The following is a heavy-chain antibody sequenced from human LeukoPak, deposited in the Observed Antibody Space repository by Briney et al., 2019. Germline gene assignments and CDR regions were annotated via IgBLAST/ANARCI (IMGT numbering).Heavy chain of an antibody. CDR3: ATWAFYHNLDV. Sequence: GGALRLSCAASGFTIGPYAMYWVRLGPGRGLEWVSVIKADGSGTFYADSVRGRFTTSRDNSKNSLYLQMNSLTSEDTALYYCATWAFYHNLDVWGQGTTVIVSS. D-gene: IGHD2/OR15-2a*01. CDR1: GFTIGPYA. CDR2: IKADGSGT. V-gene: IGHV3-43*02. J-gene: IGHJ6*02.